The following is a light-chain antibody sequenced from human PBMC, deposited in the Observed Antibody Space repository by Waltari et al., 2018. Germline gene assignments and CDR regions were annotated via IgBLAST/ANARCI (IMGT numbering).Light chain of an antibody. CDR2: WAS. CDR1: QSVLYRSNNKYL. V-gene: IGKV4-1*01. J-gene: IGKJ1*01. Sequence: DIVMTQSPDSLAVSLGERATINCKSSQSVLYRSNNKYLLAWVEQKPGHPPRLLIYWASTRGSGVPDRFSGSGSGTDFTLTISSLQAEDVAVYYCQQYYGTPPTFGQGTKVEIK. CDR3: QQYYGTPPT.